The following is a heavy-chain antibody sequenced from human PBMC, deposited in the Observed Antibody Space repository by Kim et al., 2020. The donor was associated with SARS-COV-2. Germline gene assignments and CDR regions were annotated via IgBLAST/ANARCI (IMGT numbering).Heavy chain of an antibody. D-gene: IGHD1-26*01. J-gene: IGHJ4*02. CDR3: ARGRGYSGSSPGGY. Sequence: GGSLRLSCAASGFTFSSYGMHWVRQAPGKGLEWVAVIWYDGSNKYYADSVKGRFTISRDNSKNTLYLQMNSLRAEDTAVYYCARGRGYSGSSPGGYWGQGTLVTVSS. CDR2: IWYDGSNK. CDR1: GFTFSSYG. V-gene: IGHV3-33*08.